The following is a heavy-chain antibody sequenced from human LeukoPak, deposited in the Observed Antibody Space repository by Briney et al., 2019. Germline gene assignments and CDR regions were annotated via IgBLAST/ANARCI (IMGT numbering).Heavy chain of an antibody. Sequence: SETLSLTCTVSGGSISSYYWSWIRQPPGKGLEWIGYIYYSGSTNYNPSLKSRVTISVDTSKNQFSLKLSSVTAADTAVYYCARLRGKKELQSYFDYWGQGTLVTVSS. D-gene: IGHD1-7*01. J-gene: IGHJ4*02. CDR1: GGSISSYY. CDR2: IYYSGST. CDR3: ARLRGKKELQSYFDY. V-gene: IGHV4-59*08.